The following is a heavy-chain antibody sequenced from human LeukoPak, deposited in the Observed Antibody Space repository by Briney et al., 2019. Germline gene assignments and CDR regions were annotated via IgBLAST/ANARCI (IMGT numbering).Heavy chain of an antibody. CDR2: INPNSGGT. CDR3: ARDRDFWSGYYTVGDWDV. J-gene: IGHJ6*02. Sequence: ASVKVSCKASGYTFTGYYMHWVRQAPGRGLEWMGWINPNSGGTNYAQKFQGRVTMTRDTSISTAYMELSRLRSDDTAVYYCARDRDFWSGYYTVGDWDVWGRGTTVTVSS. V-gene: IGHV1-2*02. CDR1: GYTFTGYY. D-gene: IGHD3-3*01.